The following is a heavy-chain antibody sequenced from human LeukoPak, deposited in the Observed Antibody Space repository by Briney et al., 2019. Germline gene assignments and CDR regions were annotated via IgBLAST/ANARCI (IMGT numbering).Heavy chain of an antibody. CDR3: ARLLYDYIWGSSRSYYFDF. Sequence: GGSLRLSCAASGFTFSTYSMNWVRQAPGKGLEWVSSSSSSSTYTYYADSLKGGFTISRDNAKNSLYLQMNSLRAEDTAVYYCARLLYDYIWGSSRSYYFDFWGQGTLVTVSS. D-gene: IGHD3-16*02. V-gene: IGHV3-21*01. CDR2: SSSSSTYT. J-gene: IGHJ4*02. CDR1: GFTFSTYS.